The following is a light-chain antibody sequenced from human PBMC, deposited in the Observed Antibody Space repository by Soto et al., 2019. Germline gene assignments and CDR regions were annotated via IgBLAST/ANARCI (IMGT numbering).Light chain of an antibody. CDR2: ATS. CDR1: QSIGNF. J-gene: IGKJ4*01. CDR3: QQHYNSPLS. V-gene: IGKV1-39*01. Sequence: DLQMTQSPSSLSASVGDRVTITCRASQSIGNFLNWYQQRPWKAPRLLMHATSSLETGVPSRFSGSGSGTYFTLTINSLQPEDFATYYCQQHYNSPLSFGGGTKVDIK.